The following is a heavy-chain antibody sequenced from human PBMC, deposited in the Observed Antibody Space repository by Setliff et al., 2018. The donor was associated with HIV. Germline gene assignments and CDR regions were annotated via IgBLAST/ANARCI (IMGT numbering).Heavy chain of an antibody. CDR2: ISSASSAT. J-gene: IGHJ4*02. CDR1: GFTFSRYA. CDR3: ARGLDF. Sequence: PGGSLRLSCAASGFTFSRYAMNWVRQAPGKGLEWISYISSASSATDYADSVKGRFTVSRDNARNSLFLEMNSLRADDTAVYFCARGLDFWGQGTLVTVS. V-gene: IGHV3-48*04.